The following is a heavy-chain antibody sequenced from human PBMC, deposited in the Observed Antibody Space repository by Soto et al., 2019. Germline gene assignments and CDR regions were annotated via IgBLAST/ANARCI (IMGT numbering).Heavy chain of an antibody. CDR1: GFAFSRYA. J-gene: IGHJ4*02. CDR2: ISVGRGGT. V-gene: IGHV3-23*01. CDR3: AKKYFFDQ. Sequence: SLRLSCEASGFAFSRYAMSWVRQAPGKGLEWVSSISVGRGGTYYADSVMGRFTISGDDAKRTLYLQMNSLRAEDTAIYYCAKKYFFDQWGQGAQVTVSS.